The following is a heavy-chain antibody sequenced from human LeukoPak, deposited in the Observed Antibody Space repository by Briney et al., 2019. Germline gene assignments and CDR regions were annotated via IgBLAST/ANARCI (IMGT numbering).Heavy chain of an antibody. CDR1: GYTFTGYA. V-gene: IGHV1-2*02. J-gene: IGHJ4*02. CDR3: AKKVRGPSHPLDF. Sequence: ASVKVSCKASGYTFTGYAIYWVRQAPGQGLEWMGWINPEKRDTGYAHKFQGRVTMTSDTSISTAYMELSSLRSDDTAVYYCAKKVRGPSHPLDFWGQGTLVTVSS. CDR2: INPEKRDT. D-gene: IGHD5-12*01.